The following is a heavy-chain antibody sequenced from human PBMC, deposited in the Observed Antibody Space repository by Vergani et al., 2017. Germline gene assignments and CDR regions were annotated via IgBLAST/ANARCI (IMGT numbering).Heavy chain of an antibody. CDR3: ARISAGMTVIGVVTSARFDD. V-gene: IGHV4-59*07. J-gene: IGHJ4*02. CDR1: GGSISSYY. Sequence: QVQLQESGPGLVKPSDTLSLTCTVSGGSISSYYWSWIRQPPGKGLEWIGYIYYSGSTNYNPSLKSRVTISVDTSKNQFSLKRGSVTAADTAVYYCARISAGMTVIGVVTSARFDDWGQGTLVTVSS. D-gene: IGHD3-3*01. CDR2: IYYSGST.